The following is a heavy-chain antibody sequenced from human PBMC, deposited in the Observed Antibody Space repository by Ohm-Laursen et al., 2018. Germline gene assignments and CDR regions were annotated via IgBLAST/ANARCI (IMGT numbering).Heavy chain of an antibody. D-gene: IGHD2-15*01. CDR3: ARAVGCSGGTCYFDY. CDR2: IWYDGSNK. CDR1: GFTFSSYG. V-gene: IGHV3-33*01. J-gene: IGHJ4*02. Sequence: LSLTCAASGFTFSSYGMHWVRQAPGKGLEWVAVIWYDGSNKYYADSVKGRFTISRDNSKNTLYLQMNSLRAEDTAVYYCARAVGCSGGTCYFDYWGQGILVTVSS.